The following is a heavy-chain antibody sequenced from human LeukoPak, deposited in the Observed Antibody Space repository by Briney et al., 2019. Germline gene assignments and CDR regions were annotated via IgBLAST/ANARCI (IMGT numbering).Heavy chain of an antibody. D-gene: IGHD6-6*01. CDR2: IYTSGTI. CDR1: GASISSDSCY. Sequence: PSQTLSLTCTVSGASISSDSCYWTWVRQPAGRGLEWIGRIYTSGTITYNPSLKSRVTISVDTSKNQFSLKLSSVTAADTAVYYCARGRQLVAHWGQGTLVTVSS. V-gene: IGHV4-61*02. J-gene: IGHJ5*02. CDR3: ARGRQLVAH.